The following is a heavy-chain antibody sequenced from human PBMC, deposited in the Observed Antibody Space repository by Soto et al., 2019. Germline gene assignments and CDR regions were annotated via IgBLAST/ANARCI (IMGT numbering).Heavy chain of an antibody. J-gene: IGHJ6*02. V-gene: IGHV3-30*18. CDR3: AKEQRYSSSWYPGNSYYYGMDV. CDR1: GFTFSSYG. Sequence: QVQLVESGGGVVQPGRSLRLSCAASGFTFSSYGMHWVRQAPGKGLEWVAVISYDGRNKYYADSVKGRFTISRDNSKNTLYLKMNSLRAEDTAVYYCAKEQRYSSSWYPGNSYYYGMDVWGQGTTVTVSS. D-gene: IGHD6-13*01. CDR2: ISYDGRNK.